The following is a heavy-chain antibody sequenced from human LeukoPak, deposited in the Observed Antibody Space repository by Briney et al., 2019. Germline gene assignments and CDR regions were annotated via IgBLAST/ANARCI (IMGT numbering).Heavy chain of an antibody. CDR2: IYYSGST. CDR3: ASYSSSWYRYFQH. CDR1: GGSISSSSYY. D-gene: IGHD6-13*01. Sequence: SEPLSLTCTVSGGSISSSSYYWGWIRQPPGKGLEWIGSIYYSGSTYYNPSLKSRVTISVDTSKNQFSLKLSSVTAADTAVYYCASYSSSWYRYFQHWGQGTLVTVSS. V-gene: IGHV4-39*07. J-gene: IGHJ1*01.